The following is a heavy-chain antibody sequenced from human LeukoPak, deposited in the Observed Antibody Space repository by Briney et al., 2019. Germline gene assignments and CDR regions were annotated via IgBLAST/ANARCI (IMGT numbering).Heavy chain of an antibody. V-gene: IGHV1-8*01. Sequence: GASVKVSCKASGYTFTNYDMHWVRQATGQGLEWMGWMSPNSGNTGHVQKFQGRVTMTRNTSISTAYMELSSLRSEDTAVYYCARVVSGTYNWFDPWGQGTLVTVSS. J-gene: IGHJ5*02. D-gene: IGHD1-20*01. CDR1: GYTFTNYD. CDR3: ARVVSGTYNWFDP. CDR2: MSPNSGNT.